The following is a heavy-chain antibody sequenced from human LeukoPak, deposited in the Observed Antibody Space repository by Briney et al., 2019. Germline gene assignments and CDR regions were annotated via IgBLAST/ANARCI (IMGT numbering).Heavy chain of an antibody. Sequence: SETLSLTCTVSGGSISSYYWSWIRQPPGKGVEWIGSVYHSGSTYYNPSLKSRVTISVDTSKNLFSLKLTSVTAADTAVYYCARDHDQWLVPYFDYWGQGSLVTVSS. D-gene: IGHD6-19*01. V-gene: IGHV4-38-2*02. J-gene: IGHJ4*02. CDR3: ARDHDQWLVPYFDY. CDR2: VYHSGST. CDR1: GGSISSYY.